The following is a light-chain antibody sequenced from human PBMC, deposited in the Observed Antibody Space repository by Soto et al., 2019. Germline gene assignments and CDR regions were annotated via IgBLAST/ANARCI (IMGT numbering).Light chain of an antibody. V-gene: IGKV3-20*01. Sequence: EIVLTQSPGTLSLSPGERSTLSCRASQSVSSGHLAWYQQKPGQAPRLLIYGASSRATGILDRFSGSGSGTDFTLTISRLEPEDFAVYYCQQYGSSPITFGQGTRLEI. CDR1: QSVSSGH. CDR2: GAS. CDR3: QQYGSSPIT. J-gene: IGKJ5*01.